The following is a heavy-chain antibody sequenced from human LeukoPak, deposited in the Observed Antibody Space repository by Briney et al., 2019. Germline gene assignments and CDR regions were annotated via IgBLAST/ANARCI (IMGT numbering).Heavy chain of an antibody. V-gene: IGHV1-69*04. CDR2: IIPILGIA. CDR3: ARDVRVVRGVTDDY. CDR1: GGTFSNYA. J-gene: IGHJ4*02. Sequence: SVKVSCKASGGTFSNYAISWVRQAPGQGLEWMGRIIPILGIANYAQKFQGRVTITADKSTSTAYMELSSPRSEDTAVYYCARDVRVVRGVTDDYWGQGTLVTVSS. D-gene: IGHD3-10*01.